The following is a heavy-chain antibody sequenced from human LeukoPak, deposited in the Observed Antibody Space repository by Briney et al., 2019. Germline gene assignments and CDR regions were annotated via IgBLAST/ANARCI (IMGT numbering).Heavy chain of an antibody. CDR3: AKDRRYYGSGTPGLGY. D-gene: IGHD3-10*01. CDR2: ISYGGSNK. V-gene: IGHV3-30*18. Sequence: GGSLRLSCAASGFTFSSYGMHWVRQAPGKGLEWVALISYGGSNKYYVDSVKGRFTISRDNSKNTLYLQMNSLRAEDTAVFYCAKDRRYYGSGTPGLGYWGQGTLVTVSS. CDR1: GFTFSSYG. J-gene: IGHJ4*02.